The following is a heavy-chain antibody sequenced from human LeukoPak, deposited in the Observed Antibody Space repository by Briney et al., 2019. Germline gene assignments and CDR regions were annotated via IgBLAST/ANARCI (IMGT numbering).Heavy chain of an antibody. CDR3: ARDSGSPL. J-gene: IGHJ3*01. CDR1: GFTLSDYY. D-gene: IGHD3-10*01. Sequence: GGSLRLYCAASGFTLSDYYLSWLGQAPGKGVEWVSHICSRGSHIHYVDSVKGGFTISRANAKNSLHLKMNSLRAEDTAVYYCARDSGSPLWGQGTMVTVSS. CDR2: ICSRGSHI. V-gene: IGHV3-11*01.